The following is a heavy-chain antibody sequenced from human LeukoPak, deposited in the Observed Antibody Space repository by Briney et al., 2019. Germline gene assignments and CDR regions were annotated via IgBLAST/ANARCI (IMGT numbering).Heavy chain of an antibody. CDR1: GFTFSNYE. Sequence: QPGGSLRLSCAASGFTFSNYEMNWVRQAPGKGLEWVSYISSSGSTIYYGDSVKGRFTISRDNAKNSLYLQMNSLRAEDTAVYYCAELGITMIGGVWGKGTTVTISS. D-gene: IGHD3-10*02. V-gene: IGHV3-48*03. CDR3: AELGITMIGGV. CDR2: ISSSGSTI. J-gene: IGHJ6*04.